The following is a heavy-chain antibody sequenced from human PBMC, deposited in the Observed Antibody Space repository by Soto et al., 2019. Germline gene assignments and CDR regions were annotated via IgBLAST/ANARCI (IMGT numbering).Heavy chain of an antibody. Sequence: GGSLRVSCAASGFTGSRKYMSWVRQAPGKGLEWVSVIYSGGSTFYADSVRGRFTISRDNSKNTVNLQMNSLRAEDTAVYYCAKDPWAADYWGQGTLVTVSS. V-gene: IGHV3-66*01. D-gene: IGHD3-16*01. J-gene: IGHJ4*02. CDR1: GFTGSRKY. CDR3: AKDPWAADY. CDR2: IYSGGST.